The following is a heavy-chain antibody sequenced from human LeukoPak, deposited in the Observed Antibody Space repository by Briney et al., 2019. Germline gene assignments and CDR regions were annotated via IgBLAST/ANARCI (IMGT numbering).Heavy chain of an antibody. J-gene: IGHJ4*02. V-gene: IGHV1-69*05. CDR2: IIPIFGTA. CDR3: ARGPVRKYYFDY. CDR1: GGTFSSYA. D-gene: IGHD6-6*01. Sequence: SVKVSCKASGGTFSSYAISWVRQAPGQGLEWMGGIIPIFGTANYAQKFQGRVTITTDESTSTAYMELSSLRSEDTAVYYCARGPVRKYYFDYWGQGTLVTVSS.